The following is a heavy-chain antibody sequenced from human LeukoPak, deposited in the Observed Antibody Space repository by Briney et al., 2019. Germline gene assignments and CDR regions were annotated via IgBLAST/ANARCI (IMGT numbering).Heavy chain of an antibody. D-gene: IGHD4-11*01. J-gene: IGHJ4*02. Sequence: GGSLRLSCTASGFAFSFFAMSWVRQAPGKGLEWVSDIGGSGGNKYYADSVKGRFTISRDNSKNTLYLQMNSLRAEDTAVYYCAKAQGYSNHLFDYWGQGTLVTVSS. CDR1: GFAFSFFA. V-gene: IGHV3-23*01. CDR2: IGGSGGNK. CDR3: AKAQGYSNHLFDY.